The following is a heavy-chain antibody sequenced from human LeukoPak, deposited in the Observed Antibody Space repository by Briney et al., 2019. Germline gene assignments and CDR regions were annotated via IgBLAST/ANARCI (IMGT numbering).Heavy chain of an antibody. D-gene: IGHD3-16*01. CDR2: IYHSGNI. V-gene: IGHV4-38-2*02. J-gene: IGHJ3*01. CDR1: GYSISSGYY. Sequence: PSETLSLTCSVSGYSISSGYYWGWIRQPPGKGLEWIANIYHSGNIYYNPSLQSRVTLSLDTSNNQFSLKLNSVTAADTAVYYCARGAGLSHFDVWGQGTVVTVSS. CDR3: ARGAGLSHFDV.